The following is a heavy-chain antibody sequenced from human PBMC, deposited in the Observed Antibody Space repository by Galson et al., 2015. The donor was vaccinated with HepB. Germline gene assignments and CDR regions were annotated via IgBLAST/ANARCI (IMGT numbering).Heavy chain of an antibody. CDR1: GFTFSSYS. CDR3: AKAAGYYSYYGLDV. Sequence: SLRLSCAASGFTFSSYSMNWVRQAPGKGLEWVSYIISSSDPIYYADSVKGRFTISRDNSKNTLYLQMNSLRAEDTALYYCAKAAGYYSYYGLDVWGQGTTVTVSS. D-gene: IGHD6-13*01. V-gene: IGHV3-48*01. J-gene: IGHJ6*02. CDR2: IISSSDPI.